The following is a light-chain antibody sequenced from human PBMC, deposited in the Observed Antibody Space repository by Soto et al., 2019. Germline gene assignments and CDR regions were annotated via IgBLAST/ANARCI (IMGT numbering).Light chain of an antibody. V-gene: IGKV1-5*03. J-gene: IGKJ2*01. CDR3: QQYTDFQYT. CDR2: KAT. Sequence: DIQLTQSPPSLSASVGDRVTITCRASQSIGSGLAWYQQKPGKAPKLLIYKATNLQTGVPSRFSGSGSGTDFSLTISSLQPVDSATYYCQQYTDFQYTFGQGTKVDIK. CDR1: QSIGSG.